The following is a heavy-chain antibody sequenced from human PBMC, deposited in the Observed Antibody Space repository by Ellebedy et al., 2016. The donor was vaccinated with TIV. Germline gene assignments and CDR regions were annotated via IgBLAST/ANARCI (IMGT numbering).Heavy chain of an antibody. Sequence: GGSLRLSCAVSRLTFSRYEMSWVRQAPGKGLEWVSAISGSGGSTYYADSVKGRFTISRDNSKNTLYLQMNSLRAEDTAVYYCASHLPGIAAPIDYWGQGTLVTVSS. CDR3: ASHLPGIAAPIDY. CDR1: RLTFSRYE. D-gene: IGHD6-13*01. V-gene: IGHV3-23*01. CDR2: ISGSGGST. J-gene: IGHJ4*02.